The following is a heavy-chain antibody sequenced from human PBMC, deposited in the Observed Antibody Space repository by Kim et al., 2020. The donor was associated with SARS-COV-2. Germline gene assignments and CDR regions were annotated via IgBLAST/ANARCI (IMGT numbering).Heavy chain of an antibody. D-gene: IGHD6-13*01. Sequence: QQFQGRVTMTEDTSTDTAYMELSSLRSEDTAVYYCATLSGYSSSGNWFDPWGQGTLVTVSS. J-gene: IGHJ5*02. V-gene: IGHV1-24*01. CDR3: ATLSGYSSSGNWFDP.